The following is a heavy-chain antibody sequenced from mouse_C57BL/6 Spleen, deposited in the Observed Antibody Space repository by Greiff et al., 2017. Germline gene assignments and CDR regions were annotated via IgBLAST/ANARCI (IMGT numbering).Heavy chain of an antibody. CDR2: IYPRSGNT. J-gene: IGHJ2*01. Sequence: QVQLQQSGAELARPGASVKLSCKASGYTFTSYGISWVKQRPGQGLEWIGEIYPRSGNTYYNEKFKGKATLTADKSSSTAYMELRSLTSEDSAVYFCARSPAKTAQASWNLDYWGQGTTLTVSS. CDR1: GYTFTSYG. CDR3: ARSPAKTAQASWNLDY. D-gene: IGHD3-2*02. V-gene: IGHV1-81*01.